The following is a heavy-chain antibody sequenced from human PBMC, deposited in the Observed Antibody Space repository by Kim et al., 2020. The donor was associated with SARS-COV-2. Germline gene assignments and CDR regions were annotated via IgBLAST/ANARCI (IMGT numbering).Heavy chain of an antibody. CDR2: K. Sequence: KYCADAGVGRRTISRDSSKNTLHLQMNSLRVEDTDMYYCARDLTFTASFDYWGQGTLVTVSS. V-gene: IGHV3-30*01. J-gene: IGHJ4*02. CDR3: ARDLTFTASFDY. D-gene: IGHD3-16*01.